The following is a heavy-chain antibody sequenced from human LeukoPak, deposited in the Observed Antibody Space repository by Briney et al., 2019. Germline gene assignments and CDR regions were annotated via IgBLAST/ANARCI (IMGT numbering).Heavy chain of an antibody. CDR1: GFTFSSYE. CDR3: ARDSSGWIVFDY. J-gene: IGHJ4*02. CDR2: ISSSGSTI. V-gene: IGHV3-48*03. D-gene: IGHD6-19*01. Sequence: GGSLRLSCAASGFTFSSYEMNWVRQAPGKGLEWVSYISSSGSTIYYADSVKGRFTISRDNAKNSLYLQMNSLRAEDTAVYYWARDSSGWIVFDYWGQGTLVTVSS.